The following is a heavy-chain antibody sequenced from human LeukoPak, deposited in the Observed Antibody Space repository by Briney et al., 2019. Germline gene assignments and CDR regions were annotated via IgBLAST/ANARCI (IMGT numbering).Heavy chain of an antibody. CDR2: ISGSGGST. CDR3: AKGYCSGASCKSLFDY. Sequence: GGSLRLSCAASGFTFSSYAMSWVRQAPGKGLEWVSAISGSGGSTYYADSVKGRFTISRDNSKNTLYLQMNSLRAEDTAVYYCAKGYCSGASCKSLFDYWGQGTLVTVSS. V-gene: IGHV3-23*01. D-gene: IGHD2-15*01. CDR1: GFTFSSYA. J-gene: IGHJ4*02.